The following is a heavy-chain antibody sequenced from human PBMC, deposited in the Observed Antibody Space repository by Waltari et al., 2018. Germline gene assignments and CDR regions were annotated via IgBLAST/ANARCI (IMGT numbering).Heavy chain of an antibody. V-gene: IGHV3-15*01. CDR3: TTGATWVVLTY. D-gene: IGHD6-19*01. Sequence: EVQLVESGGGLVKPGGSLRLSCAASGFSFRNAWMNWVGPAPGKGLEWVGRIKGKTDGGTTDYAAPVKGRFTISRDDSKNMLYLQMNSLKTEDTAVYYCTTGATWVVLTYWGQGTLVTVSS. CDR1: GFSFRNAW. CDR2: IKGKTDGGTT. J-gene: IGHJ4*02.